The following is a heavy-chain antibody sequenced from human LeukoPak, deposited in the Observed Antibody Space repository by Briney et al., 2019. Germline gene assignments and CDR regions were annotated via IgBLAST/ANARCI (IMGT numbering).Heavy chain of an antibody. D-gene: IGHD6-13*01. Sequence: APVKVSCKASGGTFSSYAISWVRQAPGQGLEWMGGIIPIFGTANYAQKFQGRVTITADESTSTAYMELSSLRSEDTAVYYCGIAAASEDFDYWGQGTLVTVSS. CDR3: GIAAASEDFDY. CDR1: GGTFSSYA. J-gene: IGHJ4*02. CDR2: IIPIFGTA. V-gene: IGHV1-69*13.